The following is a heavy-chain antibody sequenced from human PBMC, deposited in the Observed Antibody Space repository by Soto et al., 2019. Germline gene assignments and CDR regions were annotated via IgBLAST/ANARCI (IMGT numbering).Heavy chain of an antibody. CDR2: INHSGST. Sequence: SETLSLTCAVYGGSFSGYYWIWIRQPPGKGLEWIGEINHSGSTNYNPSLKSRVTISVDTSKNQFSLKLSSVTAADTAVYYCARGFVVVPAHYYYYYMDVWGKGTTVTVSS. CDR1: GGSFSGYY. CDR3: ARGFVVVPAHYYYYYMDV. J-gene: IGHJ6*03. D-gene: IGHD2-2*01. V-gene: IGHV4-34*01.